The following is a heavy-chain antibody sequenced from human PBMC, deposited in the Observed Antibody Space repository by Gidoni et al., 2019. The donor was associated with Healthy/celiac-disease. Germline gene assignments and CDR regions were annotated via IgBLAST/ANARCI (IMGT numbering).Heavy chain of an antibody. D-gene: IGHD2-15*01. CDR2: IIPIFGAA. V-gene: IGHV1-69*01. CDR3: AREGWYCSGGSCYSLGWFDP. CDR1: GGTFSSYA. J-gene: IGHJ5*02. Sequence: QVQLVQSGAEVKKPGSSVKVSCKASGGTFSSYAISWVRQAPGQGLEWMGGIIPIFGAANYAQKFQGRVTITADESTSTAYMELSSLRSEDTAVYYCAREGWYCSGGSCYSLGWFDPWGQGTLVTVSS.